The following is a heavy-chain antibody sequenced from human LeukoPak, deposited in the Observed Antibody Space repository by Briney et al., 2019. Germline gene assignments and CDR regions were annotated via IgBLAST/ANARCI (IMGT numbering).Heavy chain of an antibody. D-gene: IGHD3-22*01. Sequence: GGSLRLSCAASGFTFSSYDMHWVRHAPGKGLEYVSAISGNGGNTYYANSVKGRFTISRDNSKNTLYLLMGSLRTEDMAVYYCARDLYYDSSGFDYWGQGTLVTVSS. V-gene: IGHV3-64*01. J-gene: IGHJ4*02. CDR1: GFTFSSYD. CDR2: ISGNGGNT. CDR3: ARDLYYDSSGFDY.